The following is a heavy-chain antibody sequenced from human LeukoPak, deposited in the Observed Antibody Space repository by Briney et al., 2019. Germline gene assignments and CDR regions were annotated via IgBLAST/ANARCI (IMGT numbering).Heavy chain of an antibody. CDR1: EFTFGTYA. V-gene: IGHV3-30*04. CDR3: ARPSDHYYYYFYMDV. CDR2: ISYDGNKK. Sequence: GGSLRLSCAASEFTFGTYAMHWVRQAPGKGLEWVAFISYDGNKKDYADSVKGRFTISRDNSENTLYLQMDSLRIEDAGVYYCARPSDHYYYYFYMDVWGQGTTVTVSS. J-gene: IGHJ6*03.